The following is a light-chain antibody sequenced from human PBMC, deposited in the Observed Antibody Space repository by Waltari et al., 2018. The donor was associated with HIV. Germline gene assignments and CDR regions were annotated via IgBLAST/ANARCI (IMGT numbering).Light chain of an antibody. CDR2: DVN. Sequence: HSALTQPASVSGSPGPSIAISCTGTSSDVGGYDYVSCYQHPPGNAPKLILYDVNIRPSGVSNRFPGSKSGNTASLTISGLQAEDEADYYCGSHSTYTTLVFGGGTKLTV. CDR3: GSHSTYTTLV. CDR1: SSDVGGYDY. V-gene: IGLV2-14*03. J-gene: IGLJ2*01.